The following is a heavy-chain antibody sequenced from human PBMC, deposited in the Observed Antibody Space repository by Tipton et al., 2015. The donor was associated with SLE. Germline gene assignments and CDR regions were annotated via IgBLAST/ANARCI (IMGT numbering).Heavy chain of an antibody. Sequence: SLRLSCAASGFTFSSYSMNWVRQAPGKGLEWVSSISSSSSYIYYADSVKGRFTISRDNAKNSLYLQMNSLRAEDTAVYYCARGAYYYESSGYPFDYWGQGTLVTVSS. J-gene: IGHJ4*02. CDR1: GFTFSSYS. CDR2: ISSSSSYI. D-gene: IGHD3-22*01. V-gene: IGHV3-21*03. CDR3: ARGAYYYESSGYPFDY.